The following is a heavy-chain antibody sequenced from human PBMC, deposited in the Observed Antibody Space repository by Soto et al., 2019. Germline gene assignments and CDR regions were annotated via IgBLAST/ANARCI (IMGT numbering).Heavy chain of an antibody. CDR3: AKGLDYGMDV. J-gene: IGHJ6*02. CDR1: GFTFSSYG. Sequence: QVQLVESGGGVVQPGRSLRLSCAASGFTFSSYGMHGVRQAPGKGLEWVAVISYDGSNKYYADSVKGRFTISRDNSKNTLYLQMNSLRAEDTAVYYCAKGLDYGMDVWGQGTTVTVSS. CDR2: ISYDGSNK. V-gene: IGHV3-30*18.